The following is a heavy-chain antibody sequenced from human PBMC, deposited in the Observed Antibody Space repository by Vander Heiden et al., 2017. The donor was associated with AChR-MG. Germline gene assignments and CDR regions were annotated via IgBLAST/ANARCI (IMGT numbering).Heavy chain of an antibody. CDR3: AREGGLRRNYNWFDP. D-gene: IGHD4-17*01. J-gene: IGHJ5*02. V-gene: IGHV1-69*04. Sequence: QVQLVPSGAEVKKPGSSVKVSCKASGGTFSSYAISWVRQAPGQGLEWMGRIIPILGIANYAQKFQGRVTITADKSTSTAYMELSSLRSEDTAVYYCAREGGLRRNYNWFDPWGQGTLVTVSS. CDR2: IIPILGIA. CDR1: GGTFSSYA.